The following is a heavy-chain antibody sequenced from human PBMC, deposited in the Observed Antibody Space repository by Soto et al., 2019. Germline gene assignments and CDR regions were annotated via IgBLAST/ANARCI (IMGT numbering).Heavy chain of an antibody. J-gene: IGHJ5*02. D-gene: IGHD3-22*01. CDR3: AKEMGDYYDSSGSWFDP. Sequence: GGSLRLSCAASGFTFSSYVMSWVRQAPGKGLEWVSGISGSGDNTYYADSVKGRFTISRDNSKNTLFLQMNSLRAEDTALYFCAKEMGDYYDSSGSWFDPWGQGTMVTVSS. CDR2: ISGSGDNT. CDR1: GFTFSSYV. V-gene: IGHV3-23*01.